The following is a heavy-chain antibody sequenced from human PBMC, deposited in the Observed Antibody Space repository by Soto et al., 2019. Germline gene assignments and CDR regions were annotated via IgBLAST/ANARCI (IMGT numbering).Heavy chain of an antibody. CDR3: ARGAADTAMVDS. CDR1: GGSIRSYY. D-gene: IGHD5-18*01. Sequence: PSETLSLTCTASGGSIRSYYWTWIRQPPGKGLEWLGYIFYSGSTFYNPSLKSRVTISIHTSKSQFSLQLTSVTAADTAVCYCARGAADTAMVDSWGQGTLVTVSS. J-gene: IGHJ4*02. CDR2: IFYSGST. V-gene: IGHV4-59*01.